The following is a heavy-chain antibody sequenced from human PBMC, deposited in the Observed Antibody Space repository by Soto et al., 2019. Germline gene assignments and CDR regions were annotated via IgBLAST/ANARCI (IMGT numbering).Heavy chain of an antibody. J-gene: IGHJ5*02. CDR1: GGTFSSYT. CDR2: IIPILGIA. V-gene: IGHV1-69*02. Sequence: QVQLVQSGAEVKKPGSSVKVSCKASGGTFSSYTISWVRQAHGQGLEWMGRIIPILGIANYAPKFQGRVTSTADKSTSTAYMELSSLRSEDTAVYYCARTKVVNLLIDPWGQGTLVTVSS. D-gene: IGHD2-15*01. CDR3: ARTKVVNLLIDP.